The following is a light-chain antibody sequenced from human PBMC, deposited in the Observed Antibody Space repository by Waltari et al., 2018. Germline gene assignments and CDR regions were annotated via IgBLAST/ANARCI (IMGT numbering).Light chain of an antibody. J-gene: IGKJ4*01. CDR2: DTS. CDR1: QSVTNY. Sequence: DIVLTQPPAILSLSAGERASLSCRASQSVTNYLAWYQQKPGQAPRLLIYDTSNRATGIPSRFSGSGFGTDFTLTISSLEPEDFAVYYCQQRRDWPLTFGGGTKVEIK. CDR3: QQRRDWPLT. V-gene: IGKV3-11*01.